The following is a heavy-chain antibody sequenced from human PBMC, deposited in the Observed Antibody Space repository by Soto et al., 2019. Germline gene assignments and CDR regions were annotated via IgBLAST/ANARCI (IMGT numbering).Heavy chain of an antibody. CDR1: GGSIRNVY. D-gene: IGHD2-15*01. J-gene: IGHJ4*01. CDR3: ARAHAPTLPFDY. V-gene: IGHV4-59*01. Sequence: SETLSLTCTVSGGSIRNVYWSWIRQAPGKGLEWIGFIFHSGNAKYNPSLKSRVTISVDTSKNQFSLSLDSVTAADTAVYFCARAHAPTLPFDYWGQGTLVTSPQ. CDR2: IFHSGNA.